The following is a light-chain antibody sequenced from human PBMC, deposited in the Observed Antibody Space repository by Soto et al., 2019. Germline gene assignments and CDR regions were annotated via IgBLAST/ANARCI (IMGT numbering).Light chain of an antibody. CDR3: LLSYSGARLL. V-gene: IGLV7-46*01. CDR1: TGAVTSGHY. Sequence: QAVVTQEPSLTVSPGGTVTLTCGSSTGAVTSGHYPYWFQQKPGKAPRTLIYDTSNKHSWTPARFSGSLLGGKAALTLSGAQPEDEAEYYCLLSYSGARLLFGGGTKLTVL. CDR2: DTS. J-gene: IGLJ2*01.